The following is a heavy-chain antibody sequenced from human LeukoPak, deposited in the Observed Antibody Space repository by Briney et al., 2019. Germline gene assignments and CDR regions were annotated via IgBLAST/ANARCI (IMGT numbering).Heavy chain of an antibody. V-gene: IGHV1-2*04. CDR3: ARGGVDIVATIGAFDI. J-gene: IGHJ3*02. CDR1: GYTFTGYY. CDR2: INPNCGGT. D-gene: IGHD5-12*01. Sequence: ASVKVSCNASGYTFTGYYMHWVRQAPGQGLEWMGWINPNCGGTNYAQKFQGWVTMTRDTSISTAYMELSRLRSDDTAVYYCARGGVDIVATIGAFDIWGQGTMVTVSS.